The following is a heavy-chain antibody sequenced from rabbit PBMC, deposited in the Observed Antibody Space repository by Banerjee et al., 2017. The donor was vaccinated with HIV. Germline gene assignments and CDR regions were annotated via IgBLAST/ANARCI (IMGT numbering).Heavy chain of an antibody. CDR2: IYSSNGDK. J-gene: IGHJ4*01. CDR1: GSDISSNA. CDR3: VRDAGDVLYGYVDINL. Sequence: QEQLVESGGGLVQPEGSLTLTCKASGSDISSNAMCWVRQAPGKGLELIACIYSSNGDKWYASWVNGRFTISRENTQNTVSLQMNSLTAADTATYFCVRDAGDVLYGYVDINLWGPGTLVTVS. D-gene: IGHD6-1*01. V-gene: IGHV1S47*01.